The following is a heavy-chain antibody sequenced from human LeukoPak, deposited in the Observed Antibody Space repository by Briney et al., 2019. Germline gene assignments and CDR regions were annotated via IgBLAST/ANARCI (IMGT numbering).Heavy chain of an antibody. Sequence: PSETLSLTCTVSGGSISNYYWSWIRQPPGKGLEWIGYIYYSGSTNYNPSLKSRVTISVDTSKNQFSLKLNSVTAADTAVYYCARTTEGGYTYDYFYYYYMDVWGKGTTVTISS. CDR3: ARTTEGGYTYDYFYYYYMDV. CDR1: GGSISNYY. V-gene: IGHV4-59*01. J-gene: IGHJ6*03. D-gene: IGHD5-18*01. CDR2: IYYSGST.